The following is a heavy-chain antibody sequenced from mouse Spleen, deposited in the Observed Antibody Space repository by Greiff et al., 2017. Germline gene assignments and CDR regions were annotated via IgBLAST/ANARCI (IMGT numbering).Heavy chain of an antibody. V-gene: IGHV5-17*01. CDR2: ISSGSSTI. Sequence: DVQLVESGGGLVKPGGSLKLSCAASGFTFSDYGMHWVRQAPEKGLEWVAYISSGSSTIYYADTVKGRFTISRDNAKNTLFLQMTSLRSEDTAMYYCARNPYSNYEDWFAYWGQGTLVTVSA. J-gene: IGHJ3*01. CDR3: ARNPYSNYEDWFAY. CDR1: GFTFSDYG. D-gene: IGHD2-5*01.